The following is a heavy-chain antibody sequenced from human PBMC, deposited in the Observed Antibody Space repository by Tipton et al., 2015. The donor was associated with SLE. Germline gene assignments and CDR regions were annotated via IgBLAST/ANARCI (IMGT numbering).Heavy chain of an antibody. J-gene: IGHJ4*02. CDR2: INHSGST. D-gene: IGHD7-27*01. V-gene: IGHV4-34*01. CDR1: GGSISSYY. Sequence: LRLSCTVSGGSISSYYWSWIRQPPGKGLEWIGEINHSGSTNYNPSLKSRVTISVDTSKNQFSLKLSSVTAADTAVYYCASERTGGYFDYWGQGTLVTVSS. CDR3: ASERTGGYFDY.